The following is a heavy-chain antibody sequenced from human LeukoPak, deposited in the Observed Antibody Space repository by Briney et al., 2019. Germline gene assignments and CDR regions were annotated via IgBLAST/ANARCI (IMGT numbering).Heavy chain of an antibody. J-gene: IGHJ6*03. CDR1: GGSISSYY. Sequence: SETLSLTCTVSGGSISSYYWSWIRQPPGKGLEWIGYIYYSGSTNYNPSLKSRVTISVDTSKNQFSLKLSSVTAADTAEYYCARDAVTTYSRYFYYYMDVWGKGTTVTVSS. CDR3: ARDAVTTYSRYFYYYMDV. V-gene: IGHV4-59*12. D-gene: IGHD4-17*01. CDR2: IYYSGST.